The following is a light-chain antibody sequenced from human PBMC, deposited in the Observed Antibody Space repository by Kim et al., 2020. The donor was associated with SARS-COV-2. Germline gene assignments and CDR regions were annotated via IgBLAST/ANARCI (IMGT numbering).Light chain of an antibody. J-gene: IGLJ3*02. CDR1: SGHSSYA. Sequence: ASVKITCTLSSGHSSYAIAWHQQQPEKGPRYLMKLNSDGSHNKGDGIPDRFSGSSSGAERYLTISSLQSEDEADYYCQTWGTGIWVFGGGTQLTVL. CDR3: QTWGTGIWV. V-gene: IGLV4-69*01. CDR2: LNSDGSH.